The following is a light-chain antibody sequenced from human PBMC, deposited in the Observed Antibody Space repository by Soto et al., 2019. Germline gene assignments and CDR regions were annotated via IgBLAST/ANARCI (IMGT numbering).Light chain of an antibody. CDR3: QKYSSVIT. Sequence: DLQMTQSPSSLSASVGDRVTITCRASQGISNFLAWYQQKPGKVPKLLISAASTLQSGVPSRFSGSGSGTDFTLTITSLQPEDVATYYCQKYSSVITFGQRTRLEIK. V-gene: IGKV1-27*01. CDR2: AAS. CDR1: QGISNF. J-gene: IGKJ5*01.